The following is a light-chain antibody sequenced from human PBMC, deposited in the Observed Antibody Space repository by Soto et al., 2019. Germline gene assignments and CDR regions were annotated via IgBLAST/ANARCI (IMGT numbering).Light chain of an antibody. CDR2: GAS. CDR1: QSVSSSY. J-gene: IGKJ2*01. V-gene: IGKV3-20*01. CDR3: SQYGRSPLYI. Sequence: EIVLTQSPGTLSLSPGERVTLSCRASQSVSSSYLAWYQQKPGQAPRLLIYGASNRATGIPDRFSGSGSGTDFTLTISRLEPEDFAVYYCSQYGRSPLYIFGQGTKLEIK.